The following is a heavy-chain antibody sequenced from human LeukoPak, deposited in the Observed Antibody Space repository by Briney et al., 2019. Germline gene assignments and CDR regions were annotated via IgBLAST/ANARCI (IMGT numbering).Heavy chain of an antibody. D-gene: IGHD5-18*01. Sequence: SETLSLTCTVSGGSISSYYWSWIRQPPGKGLEWIGYIYYSGSTNYNPSLKSRVTISVDTSKNQFSLKLSSVTAAVTAVYYCARGVADSYGSWGRGTLVTVSS. V-gene: IGHV4-59*12. J-gene: IGHJ5*02. CDR2: IYYSGST. CDR1: GGSISSYY. CDR3: ARGVADSYGS.